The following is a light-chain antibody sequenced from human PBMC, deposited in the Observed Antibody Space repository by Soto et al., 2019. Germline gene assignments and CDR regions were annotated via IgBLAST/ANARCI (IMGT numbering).Light chain of an antibody. J-gene: IGLJ2*01. CDR2: EGS. CDR3: CSYAGSRSFVV. CDR1: SSDVGSYNL. V-gene: IGLV2-23*03. Sequence: QSALTQPASVSGSPGQSITISCTGTSSDVGSYNLVSWYQQHPGKAPKLIIYEGSKRPSGVSNRFSGSKSGNTASLTISGLQAEYEADYYCCSYAGSRSFVVFVGGTKLTVL.